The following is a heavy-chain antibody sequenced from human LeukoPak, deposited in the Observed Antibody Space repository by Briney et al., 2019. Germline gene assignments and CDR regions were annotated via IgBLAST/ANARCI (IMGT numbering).Heavy chain of an antibody. J-gene: IGHJ4*02. D-gene: IGHD5-24*01. V-gene: IGHV3-11*04. CDR2: ISSSGSTI. CDR1: GFTFSDHY. CDR3: ARGLATIPFDY. Sequence: GGSLRLSCAASGFTFSDHYMTWIRQAPGKGLEWVSYISSSGSTIYYTDSVKGRFTISRDNAKNSLYLQMNSLRAEDTAVFYCARGLATIPFDYWGQGTLVTVSS.